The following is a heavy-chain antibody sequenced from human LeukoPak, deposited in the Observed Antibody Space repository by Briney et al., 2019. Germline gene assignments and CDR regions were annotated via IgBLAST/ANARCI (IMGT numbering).Heavy chain of an antibody. Sequence: SQTLSLTCTVSGGSISSGGYYWSWIRQHPGKGLEWIGYTYDSGSTYYNPSLKSRVAISIDTSKNQFSLKLSSVTAADTAVYYCASAPGHCSGGSCYTITHFHYWGQGTLVTVSS. CDR2: TYDSGST. CDR1: GGSISSGGYY. J-gene: IGHJ4*02. CDR3: ASAPGHCSGGSCYTITHFHY. D-gene: IGHD2-15*01. V-gene: IGHV4-31*03.